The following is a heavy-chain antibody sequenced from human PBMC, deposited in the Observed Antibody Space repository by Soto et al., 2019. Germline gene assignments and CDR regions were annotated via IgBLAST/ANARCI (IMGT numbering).Heavy chain of an antibody. Sequence: PSETLSLTCTVSGGSISSGGYYWSWIRQHPGKGLEWIGYIYYSGSTYYNPSLKSRVTISVDTSKNQFSLKLSSVTAADTAVYYCARVPTPGSLTRGLIFDYWGQGTLVTVSS. CDR1: GGSISSGGYY. D-gene: IGHD3-10*01. CDR2: IYYSGST. CDR3: ARVPTPGSLTRGLIFDY. J-gene: IGHJ4*02. V-gene: IGHV4-31*03.